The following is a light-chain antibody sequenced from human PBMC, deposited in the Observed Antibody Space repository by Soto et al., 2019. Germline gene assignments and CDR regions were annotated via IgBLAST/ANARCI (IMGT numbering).Light chain of an antibody. J-gene: IGKJ1*01. CDR1: QSVSSY. CDR2: DAS. V-gene: IGKV3-11*01. Sequence: EIVLTQSPATLSLSPGERATLSCRASQSVSSYLAWYQQKPGQAPRLLIYDASNRATGIAARVSGSGSGTDFTLTISSLEPEDGADEDYQQRSNWPPWTFGQGTKVEIK. CDR3: QQRSNWPPWT.